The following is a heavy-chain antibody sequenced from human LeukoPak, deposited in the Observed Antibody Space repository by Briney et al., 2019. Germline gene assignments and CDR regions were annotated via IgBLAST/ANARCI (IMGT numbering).Heavy chain of an antibody. J-gene: IGHJ4*02. D-gene: IGHD3-22*01. CDR2: INPSGGST. V-gene: IGHV1-46*01. CDR3: ARGDSSGYYYGYY. Sequence: ASVKVSCKASGYTFTSYYMHWVRQAPGQGLEWMGIINPSGGSTSYAQKFQGRVTITADESTSTAYMELSSLRSEDTAVYYCARGDSSGYYYGYYWGQGTLVTVSS. CDR1: GYTFTSYY.